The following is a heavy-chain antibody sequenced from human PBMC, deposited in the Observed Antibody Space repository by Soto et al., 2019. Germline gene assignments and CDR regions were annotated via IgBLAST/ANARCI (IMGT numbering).Heavy chain of an antibody. D-gene: IGHD3-22*01. V-gene: IGHV1-58*01. CDR1: GFTFTSSA. CDR3: AASHDSSGYYLIYYYGMDV. CDR2: IVVGSGNT. J-gene: IGHJ6*02. Sequence: ASVKVSCKASGFTFTSSAVQWVRQARGQRLEWIGWIVVGSGNTNYAQKFQERVTITRDMSTSTAYMELSSLRSEDTAVYYCAASHDSSGYYLIYYYGMDVWGQGTTVTVYS.